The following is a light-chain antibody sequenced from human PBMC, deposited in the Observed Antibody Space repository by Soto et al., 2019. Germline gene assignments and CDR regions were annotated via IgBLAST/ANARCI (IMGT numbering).Light chain of an antibody. CDR3: QPYNSWPLT. V-gene: IGKV3-15*01. Sequence: EVVMRQSPATLSVSPGEGATLFCRASQGIGDTLAWYQHKPDQTPRLLIYDTSTRATGVPTRFSGSRSGAEFTLTINSLQSEDFAVYYCQPYNSWPLTFGGGTKVDIK. J-gene: IGKJ4*01. CDR1: QGIGDT. CDR2: DTS.